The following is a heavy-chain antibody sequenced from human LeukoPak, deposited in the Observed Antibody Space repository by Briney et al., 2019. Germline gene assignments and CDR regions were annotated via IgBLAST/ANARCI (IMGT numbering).Heavy chain of an antibody. CDR1: GFTFSSYA. CDR2: ISYDGSNK. V-gene: IGHV3-30*01. CDR3: ARGPAGGSGYHDY. Sequence: PGGSLRLSCAASGFTFSSYAMHWVRQAPGKGLEWVAVISYDGSNKYYADSVKGRFTISRDNSKNTLYLQMNSLRAEDTAVYYCARGPAGGSGYHDYWGQGTLVTVSS. D-gene: IGHD3-3*01. J-gene: IGHJ4*02.